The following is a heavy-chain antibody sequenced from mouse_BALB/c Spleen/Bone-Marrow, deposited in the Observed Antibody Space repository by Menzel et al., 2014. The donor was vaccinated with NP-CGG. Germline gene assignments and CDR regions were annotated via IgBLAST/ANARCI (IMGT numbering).Heavy chain of an antibody. CDR3: AKDDYGSSRFAY. Sequence: DVMLVESGPDLVKPSQSLSLPCTVTGYSIISGYSWHWIRQFPGNKLEWMGYIHYSGSTNYNPPLKSRISVTRDTSKNQFFLQLNSVATEDTATYYCAKDDYGSSRFAYWGQGTLVTVSA. CDR1: GYSIISGYS. CDR2: IHYSGST. V-gene: IGHV3-1*02. J-gene: IGHJ3*01. D-gene: IGHD1-1*01.